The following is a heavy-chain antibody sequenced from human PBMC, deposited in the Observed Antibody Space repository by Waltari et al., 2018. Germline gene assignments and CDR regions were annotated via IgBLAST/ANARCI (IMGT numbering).Heavy chain of an antibody. D-gene: IGHD2-2*01. V-gene: IGHV3-23*01. Sequence: LESGGGLAQPGGSLMLSCVASGFTFGDFAMNWVRQAPGKGLEWVSVISGSAGAIHYVDPVKGRFTISRDNSNSTLYLQMNNLRADDTAIYYCAKAPYQLPFLEAWGQGTPVTVSS. CDR2: ISGSAGAI. CDR1: GFTFGDFA. J-gene: IGHJ1*01. CDR3: AKAPYQLPFLEA.